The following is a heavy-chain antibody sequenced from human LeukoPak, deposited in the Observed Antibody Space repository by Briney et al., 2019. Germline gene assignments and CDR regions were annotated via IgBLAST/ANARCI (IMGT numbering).Heavy chain of an antibody. J-gene: IGHJ3*02. V-gene: IGHV1-8*01. CDR2: MNPNSGNT. Sequence: ASVKVSCKASGYTFTSYDINWVRQATGQGLEWVGWMNPNSGNTGYAQKFQGRVTMTRNTSISTAYMELSSLRSEDTAVYYCARGYCSGGSCPSLDAFDIWGQGTMVTVSS. D-gene: IGHD2-15*01. CDR1: GYTFTSYD. CDR3: ARGYCSGGSCPSLDAFDI.